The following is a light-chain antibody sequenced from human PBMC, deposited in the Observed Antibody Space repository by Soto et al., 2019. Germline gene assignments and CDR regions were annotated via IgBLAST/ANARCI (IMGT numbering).Light chain of an antibody. CDR3: QHYGSSYT. Sequence: IVLTQSPGTLSLSPGERATLSCRASQSVVSSFFAWYQQKPGQAPRLLIYGASGRATGIPDRFSGSGSGTDFTLTISRLEPEDFAVYYCQHYGSSYTFGQGTKLEIK. CDR1: QSVVSSF. V-gene: IGKV3-20*01. J-gene: IGKJ2*01. CDR2: GAS.